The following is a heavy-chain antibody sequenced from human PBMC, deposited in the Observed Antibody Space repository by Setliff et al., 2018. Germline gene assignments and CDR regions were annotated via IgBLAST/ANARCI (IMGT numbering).Heavy chain of an antibody. CDR3: ARLGSARYDSSGYYPDNWFDP. CDR2: IYYSGST. V-gene: IGHV4-39*01. Sequence: PSETLSLTCTVSGGSISSSSYYWGWIRQPPGKGLEWIGSIYYSGSTYYNPPLKSRVTISVDTSENQFSLKLSSVTAADTAVYYCARLGSARYDSSGYYPDNWFDPWGQGTLVTVSS. J-gene: IGHJ5*02. CDR1: GGSISSSSYY. D-gene: IGHD3-22*01.